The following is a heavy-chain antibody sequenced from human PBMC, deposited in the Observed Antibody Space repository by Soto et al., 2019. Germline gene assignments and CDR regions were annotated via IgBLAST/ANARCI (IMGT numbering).Heavy chain of an antibody. CDR3: ARGRGRWPGRAIGYYYGMDV. CDR1: GGSFSGYY. D-gene: IGHD2-21*01. CDR2: INHSGST. Sequence: SETLSLTCAVYGGSFSGYYWSWILQPPGKGLEWIGEINHSGSTNYNPSLKSRVTISVDTSKNQFSLKLSSVTAADTAVYYCARGRGRWPGRAIGYYYGMDVWRQGTTVTVSS. V-gene: IGHV4-34*01. J-gene: IGHJ6*02.